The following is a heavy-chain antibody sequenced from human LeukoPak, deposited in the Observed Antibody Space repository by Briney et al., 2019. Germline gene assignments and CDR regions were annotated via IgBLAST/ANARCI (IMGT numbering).Heavy chain of an antibody. D-gene: IGHD2-15*01. CDR3: AKDIRGYSSGWPWFDY. Sequence: GGSLRLSCTVSGIIFSNYGMSWVRQAPGKGLEWVSGISGSGAKTHYADSVKGRFSISRDNSKNTVYLQVNSLRGEDTAVYYCAKDIRGYSSGWPWFDYWGQGTLVTVSP. J-gene: IGHJ4*02. CDR1: GIIFSNYG. CDR2: ISGSGAKT. V-gene: IGHV3-23*01.